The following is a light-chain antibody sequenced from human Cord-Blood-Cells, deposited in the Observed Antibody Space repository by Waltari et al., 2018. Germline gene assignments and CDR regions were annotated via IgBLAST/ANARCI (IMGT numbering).Light chain of an antibody. V-gene: IGLV3-25*02. CDR1: ALPKQY. Sequence: SYELTQPPSVSVPPGQTARITCSGDALPKQYAYWYQQKPGQAPVLVIYKDSERPSGIPERFSGTSSGRTVTLTISGVQAEGEADYYCQSADSSGTYVVFGGETKLTVL. CDR3: QSADSSGTYVV. J-gene: IGLJ2*01. CDR2: KDS.